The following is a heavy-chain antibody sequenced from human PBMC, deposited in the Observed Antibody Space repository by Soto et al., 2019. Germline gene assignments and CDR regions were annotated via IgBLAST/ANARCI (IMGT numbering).Heavy chain of an antibody. D-gene: IGHD1-1*01. V-gene: IGHV6-1*01. CDR2: TYYRSEWSY. CDR1: GDSVSSNRAA. CDR3: ARGAPRSNWY. Sequence: SQTLSLTCAISGDSVSSNRAAWHWIRQSPSRGLEWLGRTYYRSEWSYDYAVSVRSRITISPDTSKNQFSLQLSSVTPEDTAVYYCARGAPRSNWYWGQGALVTVSS. J-gene: IGHJ4*02.